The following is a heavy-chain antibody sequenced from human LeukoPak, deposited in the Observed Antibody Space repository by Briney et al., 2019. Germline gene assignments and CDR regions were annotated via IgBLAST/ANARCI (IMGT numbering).Heavy chain of an antibody. Sequence: ASVKVSCKASGYTFTGYYMHWVRQAPGQGLEWMGWINPNSGGTNYAQKFQGRVIMTRDTSISTAYMELSRLRSDDTAVYYCARVPRVQLWLGYYFDYWGQGTLVTVSS. D-gene: IGHD5-18*01. CDR3: ARVPRVQLWLGYYFDY. CDR2: INPNSGGT. CDR1: GYTFTGYY. V-gene: IGHV1-2*02. J-gene: IGHJ4*02.